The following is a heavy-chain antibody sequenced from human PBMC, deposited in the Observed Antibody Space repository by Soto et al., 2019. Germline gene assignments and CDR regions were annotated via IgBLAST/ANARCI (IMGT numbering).Heavy chain of an antibody. Sequence: GASVKVSCKASGFTFTSSAMQWVRQARGQRLEWIGWIVVGSGNTNYAQKFQERVTITRDMSTSTAYMELSSLRSEDTAVYYCAAGLDGAFDAFDICGQGTMVTVSS. CDR3: AAGLDGAFDAFDI. V-gene: IGHV1-58*02. CDR2: IVVGSGNT. CDR1: GFTFTSSA. D-gene: IGHD3-3*01. J-gene: IGHJ3*02.